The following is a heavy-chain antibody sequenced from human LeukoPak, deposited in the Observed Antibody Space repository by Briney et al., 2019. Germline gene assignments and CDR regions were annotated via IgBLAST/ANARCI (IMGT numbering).Heavy chain of an antibody. CDR3: ARAKPDYVWGSYRPLFDY. Sequence: PSETLSLTCAVYGGSFSGYYWSWIRQPPGKGLEWIGEITHSGSTNYNPSLKSRVTISGDTSKNQFSMKLSSVTAADTAVYYCARAKPDYVWGSYRPLFDYWGQGTLVTVSS. D-gene: IGHD3-16*02. CDR2: ITHSGST. CDR1: GGSFSGYY. J-gene: IGHJ4*02. V-gene: IGHV4-34*01.